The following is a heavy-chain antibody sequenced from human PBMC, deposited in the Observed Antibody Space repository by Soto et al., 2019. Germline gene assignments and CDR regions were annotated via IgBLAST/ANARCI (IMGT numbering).Heavy chain of an antibody. D-gene: IGHD1-26*01. J-gene: IGHJ6*02. Sequence: QVQLEQSGAEVKKPGSSVKVSCKASGGTFRTAAVSWVRQAPGQGLEWMGGIMPVFRTPDYAQKFHGRVTITADEYTSTAYRELSGLRSDDTAVYYGARDSDRPHVGGNYYYILDVWGQGTTITVSS. CDR3: ARDSDRPHVGGNYYYILDV. CDR2: IMPVFRTP. V-gene: IGHV1-69*12. CDR1: GGTFRTAA.